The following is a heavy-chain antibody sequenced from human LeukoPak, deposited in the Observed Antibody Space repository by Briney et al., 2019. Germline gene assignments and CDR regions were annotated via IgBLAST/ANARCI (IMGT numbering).Heavy chain of an antibody. D-gene: IGHD2-15*01. CDR1: GGSFSGYY. CDR3: ARVLYCSGGSCTPYYYYYMDV. J-gene: IGHJ6*03. V-gene: IGHV4-34*01. CDR2: INHSGST. Sequence: SETLSLTCAVYGGSFSGYYWSWIRQPPGKGLERIGEINHSGSTNYNPSLKSRVTISVDTSKNQFSLKLSSVTAADTAVYYCARVLYCSGGSCTPYYYYYMDVWGKGTTVTVSS.